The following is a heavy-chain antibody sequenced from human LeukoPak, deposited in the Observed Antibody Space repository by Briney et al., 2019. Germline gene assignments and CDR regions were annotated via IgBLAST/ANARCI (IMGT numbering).Heavy chain of an antibody. Sequence: PSETLSLTCSVSGGSISSFFWNWIRQPAGKGLEWIGRISTRGSDGRIYTRGNATYNPSLKSRVIISLDKPNNHFSLSLTAVTAADTAMYYCARELTGLGYYCDHWGQGALVAASS. V-gene: IGHV4-4*07. CDR3: ARELTGLGYYCDH. J-gene: IGHJ4*02. CDR1: GGSISSFF. D-gene: IGHD3-10*01. CDR2: IYTRGNA.